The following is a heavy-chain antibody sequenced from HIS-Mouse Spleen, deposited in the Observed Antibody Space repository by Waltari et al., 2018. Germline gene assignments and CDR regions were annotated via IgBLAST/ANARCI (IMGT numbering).Heavy chain of an antibody. J-gene: IGHJ4*02. D-gene: IGHD2-2*01. CDR1: GGSFSGYY. Sequence: QVQLQQWGAGLLKPSETLSLTCAVYGGSFSGYYWSWIRQPPGKGLEWIGEINHSGSTNYNPSLKSRVTISVDTSKNQCSLKLSSVTAADTAVYYCARSKGYCSSTSCYYFDYWGQGTLVTVSS. CDR2: INHSGST. V-gene: IGHV4-34*01. CDR3: ARSKGYCSSTSCYYFDY.